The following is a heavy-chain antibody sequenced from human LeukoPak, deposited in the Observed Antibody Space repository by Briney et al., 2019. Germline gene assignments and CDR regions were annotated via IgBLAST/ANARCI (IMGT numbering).Heavy chain of an antibody. CDR2: IYSGGST. Sequence: PGGSLRLSCAASGFTVSSNHMSWVRQAPGKGLEWVSVIYSGGSTYYADSVKGRFTISRDISKNTLYLQMNSLSAEDTAVYYCARGNWNYPFDYWGQGTLVTVSS. V-gene: IGHV3-53*01. D-gene: IGHD1-7*01. CDR1: GFTVSSNH. J-gene: IGHJ4*02. CDR3: ARGNWNYPFDY.